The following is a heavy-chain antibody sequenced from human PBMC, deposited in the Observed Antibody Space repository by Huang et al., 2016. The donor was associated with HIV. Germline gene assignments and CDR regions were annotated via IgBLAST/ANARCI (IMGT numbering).Heavy chain of an antibody. V-gene: IGHV3-7*01. D-gene: IGHD1-7*01. CDR1: TFSFGAYW. Sequence: VESGGRLVQQGGSIRLSCVGSTFSFGAYWMSWVRQTPGKGLEGVANIKQDESEKYYVESVKGRFNISRDNAKKILFLQMDNVRVEDTATYYCATKTGAMDIWGQGTAVTVS. CDR3: ATKTGAMDI. CDR2: IKQDESEK. J-gene: IGHJ6*02.